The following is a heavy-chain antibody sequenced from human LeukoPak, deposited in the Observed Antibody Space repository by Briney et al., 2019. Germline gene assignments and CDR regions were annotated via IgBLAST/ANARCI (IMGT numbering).Heavy chain of an antibody. J-gene: IGHJ6*03. CDR2: IYYSGST. CDR1: GGSISSYY. Sequence: SETLSLTCTVSGGSISSYYWSWIRQPPGKGLEWIGYIYYSGSTNYNPSFKSRVTISVDTSKNQFSLKLSSVTAADTAVYYCARGELLWFGLGSYYYYMDVWGKGTTVTVSS. D-gene: IGHD3-10*01. V-gene: IGHV4-59*01. CDR3: ARGELLWFGLGSYYYYMDV.